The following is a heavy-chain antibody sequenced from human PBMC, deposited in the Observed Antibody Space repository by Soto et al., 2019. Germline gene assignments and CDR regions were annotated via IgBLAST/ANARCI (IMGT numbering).Heavy chain of an antibody. Sequence: SETLSLTCAVYGGFVSSGSYYWSWIRQPPGKGLEWIGEMSHSGGTHFNPSLKSRVTTSVDTSKNQFSLNIYSVTAADTALYYCALVERGNVTTVLDAFDIWGPGTMLT. CDR3: ALVERGNVTTVLDAFDI. CDR1: GGFVSSGSYY. V-gene: IGHV4-61*01. D-gene: IGHD1-1*01. J-gene: IGHJ3*02. CDR2: MSHSGGT.